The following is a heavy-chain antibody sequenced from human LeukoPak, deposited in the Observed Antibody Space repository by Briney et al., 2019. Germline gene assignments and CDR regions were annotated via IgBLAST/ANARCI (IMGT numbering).Heavy chain of an antibody. V-gene: IGHV1-8*03. Sequence: ASVKVSCKASGYTFTSYDINWVRQATGQGLEWMGWRNPNSGNTGYAQKFQGRVTITRNTSISTAYMELSSLRSEDTAVYYCAREIGPIQLHLWGSAFDYWGQGTLVTVSS. J-gene: IGHJ4*02. CDR1: GYTFTSYD. D-gene: IGHD5-18*01. CDR2: RNPNSGNT. CDR3: AREIGPIQLHLWGSAFDY.